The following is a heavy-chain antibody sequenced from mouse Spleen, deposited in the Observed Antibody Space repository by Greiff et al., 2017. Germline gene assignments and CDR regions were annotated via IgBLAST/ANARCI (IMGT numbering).Heavy chain of an antibody. CDR2: ISYDGSN. J-gene: IGHJ4*01. V-gene: IGHV3-6*01. CDR1: GYSITSGYY. Sequence: ESGPGLVKPSQSLSLTCSVPGYSITSGYYWNWIRQFPGNKLEWMGYISYDGSNNYNPSLKNRISITRDTSKNQFFLKLNSVTTEDTATYYCARGGYYYAMDYWGQGTSVTVSS. CDR3: ARGGYYYAMDY.